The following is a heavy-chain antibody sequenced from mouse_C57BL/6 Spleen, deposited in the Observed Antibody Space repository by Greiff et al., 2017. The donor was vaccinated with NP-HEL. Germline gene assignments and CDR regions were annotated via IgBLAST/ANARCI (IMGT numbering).Heavy chain of an antibody. Sequence: VKLQQPGAELVKPGASVKLSCKASGYTFTSYWMQWVKQRPGQGLEWIGEIDPSDSYTNYNQKFKGKATLTVDTSSSTAYMQLSSLTSEDSAVYYCARYPSLPGGAMDYWGQGTSVTVSS. V-gene: IGHV1-50*01. CDR1: GYTFTSYW. CDR3: ARYPSLPGGAMDY. D-gene: IGHD2-1*01. CDR2: IDPSDSYT. J-gene: IGHJ4*01.